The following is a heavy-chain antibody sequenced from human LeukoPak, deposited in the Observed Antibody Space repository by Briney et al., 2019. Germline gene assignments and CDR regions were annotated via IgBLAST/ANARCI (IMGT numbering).Heavy chain of an antibody. CDR3: ARDSGGYSYGGFDY. Sequence: PGGSLRLSCAASGFTFSSYAMHWVRQAPGKGLEWVAVISYDGSNKYYADSVKGRFTISRDNSKNTLYLQMNSLRAEDTAVHYCARDSGGYSYGGFDYWGQGTLVTVSS. V-gene: IGHV3-30*04. D-gene: IGHD5-18*01. CDR1: GFTFSSYA. CDR2: ISYDGSNK. J-gene: IGHJ4*02.